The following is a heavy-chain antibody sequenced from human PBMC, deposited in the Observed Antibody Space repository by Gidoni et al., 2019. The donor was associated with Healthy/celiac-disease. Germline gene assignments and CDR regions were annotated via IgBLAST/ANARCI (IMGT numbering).Heavy chain of an antibody. CDR3: AKDLSRRIQLWLGKGYFDY. CDR1: GFTFSSFA. V-gene: IGHV3-23*01. Sequence: EVQLLESGGGLLQPGGSLRLPCAASGFTFSSFAMRWVRQAPGKGLEWVSAISGSGGSTYYADSVKGRFTISRDNSKNTLYLQMNSLRAEDTAVYYCAKDLSRRIQLWLGKGYFDYWGQGTLVTVSS. CDR2: ISGSGGST. J-gene: IGHJ4*02. D-gene: IGHD5-18*01.